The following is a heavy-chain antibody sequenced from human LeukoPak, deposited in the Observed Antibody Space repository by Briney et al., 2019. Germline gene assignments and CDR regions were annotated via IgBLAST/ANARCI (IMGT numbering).Heavy chain of an antibody. J-gene: IGHJ4*02. CDR1: GFTFSAYG. CDR3: AKRGPGSPQSGKYYFDY. V-gene: IGHV3-23*01. CDR2: ISGRADLT. Sequence: GETLRLSCAASGFTFSAYGITWVRQAPGKGLEWVSAISGRADLTFYADSVKGRFTISRDNSKNTLYLQMNSLRAEDTAVYYCAKRGPGSPQSGKYYFDYWGQGTLVTVSS. D-gene: IGHD3-10*01.